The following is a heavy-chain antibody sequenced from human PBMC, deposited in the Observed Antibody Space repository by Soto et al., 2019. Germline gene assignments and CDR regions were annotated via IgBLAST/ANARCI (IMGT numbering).Heavy chain of an antibody. J-gene: IGHJ5*02. Sequence: EVQLVESGGGLVKPGGSLRLSCAASGFTFSAYTMNWVRQAPGKGLEWVSSLDPSSTYIYYADSVKGRFTLSRDNARNSRFLRLDSLRADDTALYYCVRGSYGDYDPWGQGPVVTVSS. V-gene: IGHV3-21*02. CDR3: VRGSYGDYDP. CDR2: LDPSSTYI. CDR1: GFTFSAYT. D-gene: IGHD4-17*01.